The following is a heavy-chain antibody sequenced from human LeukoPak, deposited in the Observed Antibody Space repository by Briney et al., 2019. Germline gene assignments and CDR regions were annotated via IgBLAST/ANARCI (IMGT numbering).Heavy chain of an antibody. CDR3: ARDDDYYGSGSDFDY. J-gene: IGHJ4*02. CDR1: GFTFSSYA. D-gene: IGHD3-10*01. CDR2: ISYDGSNK. Sequence: GRSLRLSCAASGFTFSSYAMHWVRQAPGKGLEWVAVISYDGSNKYYADSVKGRFTISRDNSKNTLYLQMNSLRAEDTAVYYCARDDDYYGSGSDFDYWGQGTLVTVSS. V-gene: IGHV3-30*04.